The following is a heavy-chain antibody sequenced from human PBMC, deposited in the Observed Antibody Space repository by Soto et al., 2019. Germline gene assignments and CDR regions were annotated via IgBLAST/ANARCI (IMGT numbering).Heavy chain of an antibody. J-gene: IGHJ4*02. CDR2: ISYDGSNK. Sequence: HPGVSLRLSCAASGFTFSSYGMHWVRQAPGKGLEWVAVISYDGSNKNYADSVKGRFTISRDNSKNTVYLQMNSLRAEDTAVYYCAKDTYYHDSSGYYVFDYWGQGTLVTVSS. CDR1: GFTFSSYG. D-gene: IGHD3-22*01. V-gene: IGHV3-30*18. CDR3: AKDTYYHDSSGYYVFDY.